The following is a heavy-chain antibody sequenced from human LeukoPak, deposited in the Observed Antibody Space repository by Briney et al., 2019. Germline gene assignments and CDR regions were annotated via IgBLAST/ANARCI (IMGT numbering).Heavy chain of an antibody. CDR3: ARGGVVRGVIPLDY. J-gene: IGHJ4*02. CDR1: GGSISSYY. D-gene: IGHD3-10*01. V-gene: IGHV4-59*08. CDR2: IYYSGST. Sequence: SETLSLTCTVSGGSISSYYWSWIRQPLGKGLEWIGYIYYSGSTNYNPSLKSRVTISVDTSKNQFSLKLSSVTAADTAVYYCARGGVVRGVIPLDYWGQGTLVTVSS.